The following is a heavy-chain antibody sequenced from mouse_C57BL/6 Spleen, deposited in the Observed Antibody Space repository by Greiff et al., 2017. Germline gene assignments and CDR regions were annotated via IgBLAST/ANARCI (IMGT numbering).Heavy chain of an antibody. CDR3: ASKVYYYLDY. CDR1: GYAFSSSW. V-gene: IGHV1-82*01. CDR2: IYPGDGDT. J-gene: IGHJ2*01. D-gene: IGHD1-1*01. Sequence: VQLQQSGPELVKPGASVKISCKASGYAFSSSWMNWVKQRPGKGLEWIGRIYPGDGDTNYNGKFQGKATLTVDKSSSTAYLQLSSLTSDDSTVYFCASKVYYYLDYWGQGTTLTVSS.